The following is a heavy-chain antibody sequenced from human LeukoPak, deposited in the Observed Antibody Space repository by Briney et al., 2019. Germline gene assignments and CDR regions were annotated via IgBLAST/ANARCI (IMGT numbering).Heavy chain of an antibody. Sequence: SETLSLTCAVYGGSFSGYSWSWIRQPPGKGLEWIGYIYHSGSTYYNPSLKSRVTISVDRSKNQFSLKLSSVTAADTAVYYCARVYYYGSGRVDPWGQGTLVTVSS. CDR3: ARVYYYGSGRVDP. D-gene: IGHD3-10*01. CDR1: GGSFSGYS. CDR2: IYHSGST. V-gene: IGHV4-30-2*01. J-gene: IGHJ5*02.